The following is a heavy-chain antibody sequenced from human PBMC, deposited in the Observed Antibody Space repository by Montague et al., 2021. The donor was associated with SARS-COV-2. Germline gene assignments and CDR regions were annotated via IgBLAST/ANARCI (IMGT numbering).Heavy chain of an antibody. CDR2: MYYKGST. CDR1: GGSISSYY. J-gene: IGHJ4*02. V-gene: IGHV4-59*13. CDR3: ARDFDY. Sequence: SETLSLTCTVSGGSISSYYWSWIRQPPGKGLEWIGYMYYKGSTNYNPSLKRRVTLSVDTSKNQFSLKLSSVAAAATAVYYCARDFDYWGQGTLVTVSS.